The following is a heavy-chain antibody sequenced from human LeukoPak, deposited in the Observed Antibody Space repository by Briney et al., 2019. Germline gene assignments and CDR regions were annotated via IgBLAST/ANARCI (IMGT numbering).Heavy chain of an antibody. CDR2: ISDDSNYI. Sequence: KPGGSLRLSCADSGFTFSSYSMHWVRQAPGEGLQWVSSISDDSNYIFYADSVKGRFTISRDNAKNSLYLQMNSLRAEDTAVYYCAREGVGPYFDYWGQGTLVTVSS. V-gene: IGHV3-21*01. D-gene: IGHD1-26*01. J-gene: IGHJ4*02. CDR3: AREGVGPYFDY. CDR1: GFTFSSYS.